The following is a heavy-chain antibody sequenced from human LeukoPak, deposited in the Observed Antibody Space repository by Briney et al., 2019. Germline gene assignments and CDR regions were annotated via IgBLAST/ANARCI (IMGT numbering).Heavy chain of an antibody. CDR1: GFTFSSYG. CDR2: ISYDGSKK. J-gene: IGHJ4*02. CDR3: AKAGYYDFWSGYSPFDY. D-gene: IGHD3-3*01. V-gene: IGHV3-30*18. Sequence: GRSLRLSCAASGFTFSSYGMHWVRQAPGKGLEWVAVISYDGSKKYYADSVKGRFTISRDNSKNTLYLQMNSLRAEDTAVYYCAKAGYYDFWSGYSPFDYWGQGTLVTVSS.